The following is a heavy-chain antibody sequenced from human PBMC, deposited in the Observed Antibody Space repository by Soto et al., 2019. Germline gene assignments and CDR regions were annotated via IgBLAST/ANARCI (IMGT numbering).Heavy chain of an antibody. CDR1: GFTFSSYA. V-gene: IGHV3-23*01. CDR3: AKWLDYGDFYYYYGMDV. D-gene: IGHD4-17*01. Sequence: GGSLRLSCAASGFTFSSYAMSWVRQAPGKGLEWVSAISGSGGSTYYADSVKGRFTISRDNSKNTLYLQMNSLRAEDTAVYYCAKWLDYGDFYYYYGMDVWGQGTTVTVAS. J-gene: IGHJ6*02. CDR2: ISGSGGST.